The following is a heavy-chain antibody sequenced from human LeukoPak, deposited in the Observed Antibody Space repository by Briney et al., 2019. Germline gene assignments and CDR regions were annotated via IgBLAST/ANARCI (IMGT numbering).Heavy chain of an antibody. CDR2: ISGSGTI. D-gene: IGHD3-10*01. V-gene: IGHV4-38-2*02. CDR1: GYSISSGDY. Sequence: SETLSLTCTVSGYSISSGDYWGWIRQPAGKGLEWIGRISGSGTITYNPALQSRLTISIDTSKNQFSLKLMSVTAADTAVYYCARDSGTTGEVKFDPWGQGTLVTVSS. CDR3: ARDSGTTGEVKFDP. J-gene: IGHJ5*02.